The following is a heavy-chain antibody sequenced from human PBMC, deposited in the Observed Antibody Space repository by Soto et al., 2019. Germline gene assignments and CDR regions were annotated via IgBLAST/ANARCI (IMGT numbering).Heavy chain of an antibody. D-gene: IGHD3-3*01. CDR3: ARSVTYYYLWSSLPTRGPPDTYYYDYGMDV. Sequence: ASVKVSCKASGGTFSSYAISWVRQAPGQGLEWMGGIIPIFGTANYAQKFQGRVTITADESTSTAYMELSSLRSEDTAVYYCARSVTYYYLWSSLPTRGPPDTYYYDYGMDVWGQ. J-gene: IGHJ6*02. CDR2: IIPIFGTA. V-gene: IGHV1-69*13. CDR1: GGTFSSYA.